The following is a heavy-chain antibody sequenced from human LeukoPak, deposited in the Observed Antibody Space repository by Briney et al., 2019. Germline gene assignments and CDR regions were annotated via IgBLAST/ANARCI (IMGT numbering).Heavy chain of an antibody. CDR3: ARSSGYDYSIDF. V-gene: IGHV4-30-2*01. D-gene: IGHD5-12*01. J-gene: IGHJ4*02. Sequence: SETLSLTCAVSGGSINSGGYSWSWIRQPPGKGLEWIGYIYYSGGTFYKPSLKSQVTISLDRSKKQFSLKLSSVTAADTAVYYCARSSGYDYSIDFWGQGTLVTVSS. CDR1: GGSINSGGYS. CDR2: IYYSGGT.